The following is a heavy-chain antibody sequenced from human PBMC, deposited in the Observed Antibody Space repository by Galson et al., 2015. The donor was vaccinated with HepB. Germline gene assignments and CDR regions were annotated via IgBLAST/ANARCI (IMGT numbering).Heavy chain of an antibody. J-gene: IGHJ6*02. Sequence: QSGAEVKEPGASVKVSCKASGYTFTSYGISWVRQAPGQGLEWMGWISAYNGNTNYAQKLQGRVTMTTDTSTSTAYMELRSLRSDDTAVYYCARVGDIVVVPAAQYYYGMDVWGQGTTVTVSS. CDR1: GYTFTSYG. D-gene: IGHD2-2*01. CDR3: ARVGDIVVVPAAQYYYGMDV. V-gene: IGHV1-18*04. CDR2: ISAYNGNT.